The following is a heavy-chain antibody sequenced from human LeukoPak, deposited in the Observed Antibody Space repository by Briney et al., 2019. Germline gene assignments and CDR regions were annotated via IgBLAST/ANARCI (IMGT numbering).Heavy chain of an antibody. CDR3: ARGHDSSGYYHIDY. J-gene: IGHJ4*02. CDR2: INHSGST. Sequence: SETLSLTCAVYGGSFSCYYWSWIRQPPGKGREWVGEINHSGSTNYNPSLKSRVTISVDTSKNQFSLKLSSVTAADTAVYYCARGHDSSGYYHIDYWGQGTLVTVSA. V-gene: IGHV4-34*01. CDR1: GGSFSCYY. D-gene: IGHD3-22*01.